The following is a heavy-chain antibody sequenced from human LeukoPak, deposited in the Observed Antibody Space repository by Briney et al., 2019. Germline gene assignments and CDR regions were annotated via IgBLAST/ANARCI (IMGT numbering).Heavy chain of an antibody. Sequence: GGSLRLSCTASGFTFSSYAMNWVRQAPGKGLEWVSGIGAGGTFTYYADSVKGRFTISRDNSRNTLYLQMNSLRADDTAVYYCAKSYGDYLGYFDSWGQGTLVTVSS. CDR1: GFTFSSYA. J-gene: IGHJ4*02. CDR3: AKSYGDYLGYFDS. CDR2: IGAGGTFT. D-gene: IGHD4-17*01. V-gene: IGHV3-23*01.